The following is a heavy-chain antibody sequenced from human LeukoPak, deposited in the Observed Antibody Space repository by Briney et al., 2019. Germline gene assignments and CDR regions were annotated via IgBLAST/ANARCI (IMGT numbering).Heavy chain of an antibody. CDR3: LRGDRRDY. J-gene: IGHJ4*02. Sequence: TGGSLRLSCVVSGFTFSNYEMNWARQAPGKGLEWVSSIDSSGGYMFYADSVKGRFIISRDNAKDSLYLQMNSLRVEDTAVYYCLRGDRRDYWGQGTLVTVSS. CDR2: IDSSGGYM. CDR1: GFTFSNYE. V-gene: IGHV3-21*06.